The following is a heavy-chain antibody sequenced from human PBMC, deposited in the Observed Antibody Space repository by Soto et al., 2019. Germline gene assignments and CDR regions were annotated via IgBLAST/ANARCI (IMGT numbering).Heavy chain of an antibody. CDR3: ARLVALHSGSYSPDYYYGMDV. CDR1: GYSFTSYW. D-gene: IGHD1-26*01. V-gene: IGHV5-10-1*01. Sequence: SLKISCKGSGYSFTSYWISWVRQMPGKGLEWMGRIDPSDSYTNYSPSFQGHVTISADKSISTAYLQWSSLKASDTAMYYCARLVALHSGSYSPDYYYGMDVWGQGTTVTVSS. J-gene: IGHJ6*02. CDR2: IDPSDSYT.